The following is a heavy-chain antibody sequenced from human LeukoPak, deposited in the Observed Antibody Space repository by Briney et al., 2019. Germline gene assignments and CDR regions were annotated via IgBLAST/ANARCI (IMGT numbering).Heavy chain of an antibody. CDR2: ISAYNGNT. D-gene: IGHD6-6*01. CDR1: GYTFTSYT. Sequence: ASVKVSCKASGYTFTSYTMNWVRQAPGQGLEWMGWISAYNGNTNYAQKLQGRVTMTTDTSTSTAYMELRSLRSDDTAVYYCARELRAARPLDYWGQGTLVTVSS. CDR3: ARELRAARPLDY. V-gene: IGHV1-18*01. J-gene: IGHJ4*02.